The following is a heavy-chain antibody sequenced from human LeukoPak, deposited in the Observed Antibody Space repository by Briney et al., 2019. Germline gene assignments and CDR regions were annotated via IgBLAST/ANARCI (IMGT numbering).Heavy chain of an antibody. CDR3: ARRRYYDYVWGSYNFDY. J-gene: IGHJ4*02. CDR2: IYYSGST. V-gene: IGHV4-39*07. D-gene: IGHD3-16*01. Sequence: SETLSLTCTVSGGSISSSSYYWGWIRQPPGKGLEWIGSIYYSGSTYYKPSLKSRVTISVDTSKNQFSLKLSSVTAADTAVYYCARRRYYDYVWGSYNFDYWGQGTLVTVSS. CDR1: GGSISSSSYY.